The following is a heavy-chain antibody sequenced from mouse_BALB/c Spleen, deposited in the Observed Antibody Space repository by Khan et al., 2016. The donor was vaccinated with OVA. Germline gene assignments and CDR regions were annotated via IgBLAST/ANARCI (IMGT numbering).Heavy chain of an antibody. CDR1: GFSLTGYG. V-gene: IGHV2-6-7*01. CDR3: ARAYYGNYREAMDY. CDR2: IWGDGST. J-gene: IGHJ4*01. D-gene: IGHD2-10*01. Sequence: VQLKQSGPGLVVPSQSLSITCTVSGFSLTGYGVNWVRQPPGKGLEWLGMIWGDGSTDYNSALKSRLSISKDNSKSQVFLKMHSLQTDDTARYYCARAYYGNYREAMDYWGQGTSVTVSS.